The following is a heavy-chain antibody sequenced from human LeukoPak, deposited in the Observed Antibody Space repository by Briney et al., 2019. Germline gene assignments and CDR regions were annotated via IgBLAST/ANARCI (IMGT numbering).Heavy chain of an antibody. J-gene: IGHJ4*02. V-gene: IGHV4-30-4*08. CDR3: ARVLPHCSSTSCYDY. D-gene: IGHD2-2*01. CDR1: GFTFSSYA. Sequence: LRLPCAASGFTFSSYAMSWVRQPPGKGLEWIGYIYYSGSTYYNPSLKSRVTISVDTSKNQFSLKLSSVTAADTAVYYCARVLPHCSSTSCYDYWGQGTLVTVSS. CDR2: IYYSGST.